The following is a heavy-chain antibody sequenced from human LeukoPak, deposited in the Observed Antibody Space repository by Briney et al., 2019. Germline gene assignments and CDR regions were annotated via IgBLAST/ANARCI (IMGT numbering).Heavy chain of an antibody. CDR1: GFTCSNYW. J-gene: IGHJ4*02. Sequence: GGTLSCSCAASGFTCSNYWMSWVPQAPGKGLEWVANIKQDGREKYYVDYVKGRFTISRDNAKNSLYLQMNSLRAEDTAVYYCARGAAGSAYWGQGTLVTVSS. D-gene: IGHD6-13*01. V-gene: IGHV3-7*04. CDR3: ARGAAGSAY. CDR2: IKQDGREK.